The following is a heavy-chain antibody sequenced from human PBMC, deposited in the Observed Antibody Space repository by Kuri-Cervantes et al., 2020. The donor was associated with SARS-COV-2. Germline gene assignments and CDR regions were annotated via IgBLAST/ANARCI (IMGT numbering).Heavy chain of an antibody. V-gene: IGHV3-7*05. J-gene: IGHJ6*02. CDR1: GFTFSSYA. CDR3: ARDAEPTYYDFWSGYYPGRYGMDV. Sequence: GESLKISCAASGFTFSSYAMSWVRQAPGKGLEWVANIKQDGSEKYYVDSVKGRFTISRDNAKNSLYLQMNSLRAEDTAVYYCARDAEPTYYDFWSGYYPGRYGMDVWGQGTTVTVSS. D-gene: IGHD3-3*01. CDR2: IKQDGSEK.